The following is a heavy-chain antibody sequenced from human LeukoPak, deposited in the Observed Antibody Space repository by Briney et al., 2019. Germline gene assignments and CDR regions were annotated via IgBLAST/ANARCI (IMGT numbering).Heavy chain of an antibody. D-gene: IGHD3-10*01. Sequence: PGGSLRLSCAATAFTISTYGMHWVRQAPDKGLEWVAVVSYDGGKKYYADSVKGRFTISRDNSKNTLYLQMSSLRVEDTAVYYCAKRASGSGTSLYYFDYWGQGTLVTVSS. CDR2: VSYDGGKK. CDR1: AFTISTYG. J-gene: IGHJ4*02. V-gene: IGHV3-30*18. CDR3: AKRASGSGTSLYYFDY.